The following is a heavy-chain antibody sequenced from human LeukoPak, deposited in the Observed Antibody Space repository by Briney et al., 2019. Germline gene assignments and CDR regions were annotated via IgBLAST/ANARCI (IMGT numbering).Heavy chain of an antibody. J-gene: IGHJ4*02. CDR1: GYTFTSYG. CDR3: ARDPPYRRSHFDY. V-gene: IGHV1-69*04. Sequence: SVKVSCKASGYTFTSYGISWVRQAPGQGLEWMGRIIPILGIANYAQKFQGRVTITADKSTSTAYMELSSLRSEDTAVYYCARDPPYRRSHFDYWGQGTLVTVSS. D-gene: IGHD3-16*02. CDR2: IIPILGIA.